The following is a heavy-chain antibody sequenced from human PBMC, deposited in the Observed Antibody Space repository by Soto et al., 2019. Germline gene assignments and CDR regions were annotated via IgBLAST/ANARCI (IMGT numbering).Heavy chain of an antibody. J-gene: IGHJ4*02. CDR2: MQPSTGRT. CDR3: ARGVSAGVDY. V-gene: IGHV1-8*01. Sequence: ASVKVSCKASGYSFTSLDINWVRQTAGQGLEWMGWMQPSTGRTGYAQKFQGRVTMTRDTSINTAYMELTTLTSGDTAFYYCARGVSAGVDYWGQGTLGTVSS. D-gene: IGHD1-26*01. CDR1: GYSFTSLD.